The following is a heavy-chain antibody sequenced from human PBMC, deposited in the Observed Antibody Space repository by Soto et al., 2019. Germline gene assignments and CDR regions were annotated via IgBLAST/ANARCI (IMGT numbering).Heavy chain of an antibody. V-gene: IGHV3-11*01. CDR1: GYTFSDYY. D-gene: IGHD4-17*01. Sequence: QVQLVESGGGLVKPGGSLRLSCAASGYTFSDYYMSWIRQAPGKGLEWVSYISSSGSTIYYADSVKGRFTISRDNAKNSLDLQMISLRAEETAVYYCARDRGLGDMPDHWGQGTLVTVSS. CDR2: ISSSGSTI. CDR3: ARDRGLGDMPDH. J-gene: IGHJ4*02.